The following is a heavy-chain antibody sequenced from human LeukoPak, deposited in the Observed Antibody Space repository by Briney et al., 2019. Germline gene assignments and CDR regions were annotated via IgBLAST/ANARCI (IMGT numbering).Heavy chain of an antibody. Sequence: SETLSLTCTVSGGSISNSNYHWGWIRQPPGKGLGWIGSIYYSGSTYYNPSLKSRVTMSVDTSKNQFSLKLSSVIAADTAVYYCARDLIVPVGLTGSGTYSTDYWGQGTLVTVSS. CDR2: IYYSGST. J-gene: IGHJ4*02. CDR1: GGSISNSNYH. CDR3: ARDLIVPVGLTGSGTYSTDY. V-gene: IGHV4-39*07. D-gene: IGHD3-10*01.